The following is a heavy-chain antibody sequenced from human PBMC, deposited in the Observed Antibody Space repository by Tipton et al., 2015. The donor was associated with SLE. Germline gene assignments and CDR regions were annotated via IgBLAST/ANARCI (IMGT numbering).Heavy chain of an antibody. CDR1: GGSINSYY. J-gene: IGHJ4*02. CDR2: ISSSGSTI. V-gene: IGHV3-11*04. Sequence: SLRLSCTVSGGSINSYYWSWIRQPPGKGLEWVSYISSSGSTIYYADSVKGRLTSSRDNAKNSLYLQMNSLRAEDTAVYYCARGRVQLFWGQGTLVTVSS. D-gene: IGHD2-2*01. CDR3: ARGRVQLF.